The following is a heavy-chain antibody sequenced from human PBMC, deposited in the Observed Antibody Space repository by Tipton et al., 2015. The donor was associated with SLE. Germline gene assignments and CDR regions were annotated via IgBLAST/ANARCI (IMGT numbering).Heavy chain of an antibody. Sequence: TLSLTCTVSAGSISRGNYYWSWIRQSAGKGLEWIGQIYTSGTTSYNPSLKSRVTISLDKSKNQFSLKLTSVTAADTAVYFCAREGITIFGVFQRWGQGTQVSVSS. CDR3: AREGITIFGVFQR. V-gene: IGHV4-61*09. CDR2: IYTSGTT. CDR1: AGSISRGNYY. D-gene: IGHD3-3*01. J-gene: IGHJ4*02.